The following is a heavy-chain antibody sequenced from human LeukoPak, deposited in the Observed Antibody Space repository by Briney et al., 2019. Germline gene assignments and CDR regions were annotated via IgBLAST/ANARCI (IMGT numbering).Heavy chain of an antibody. CDR1: GFTFSNYW. V-gene: IGHV3-74*01. CDR2: IKSDGGT. J-gene: IGHJ1*01. D-gene: IGHD3-22*01. CDR3: ARAPSEIGGYYPEYFRH. Sequence: GGSLRLSCAASGFTFSNYWMPWVRQAPGKGLVWVSRIKSDGGTNYADSVKGRFTISRDNAKKTVSLQMNSLRPEDTGVYYCARAPSEIGGYYPEYFRHWGQGTLVTVSS.